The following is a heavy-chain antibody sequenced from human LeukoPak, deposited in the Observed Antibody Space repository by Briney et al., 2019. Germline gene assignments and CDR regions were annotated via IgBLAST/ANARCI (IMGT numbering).Heavy chain of an antibody. CDR2: IYYSGYT. D-gene: IGHD5-18*01. Sequence: PSETLSLTCTVSGGSISSSSYYWGWIRQPPGKGLEWIGSIYYSGYTYYNPSVESRVTISVDTSKNQFSLKLSSVTAADTAVYYCARHFLRGYSYGWFDYWGQGTLVTVSS. J-gene: IGHJ4*02. CDR1: GGSISSSSYY. V-gene: IGHV4-39*01. CDR3: ARHFLRGYSYGWFDY.